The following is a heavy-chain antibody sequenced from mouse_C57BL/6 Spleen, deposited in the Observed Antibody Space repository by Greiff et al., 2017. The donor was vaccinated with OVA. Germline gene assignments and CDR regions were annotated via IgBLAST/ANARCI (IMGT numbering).Heavy chain of an antibody. CDR3: AWRDFDY. Sequence: EVKLMESGAELVKPGASVKLSCTASGFNIKDYYMHWVKQRTEQGLEWIGRIDPEDGETKYATKFQGKATITADTASNTAYLQLSSLTSEDTAVYYCAWRDFDYWGQGTTLTVSS. CDR1: GFNIKDYY. V-gene: IGHV14-2*01. J-gene: IGHJ2*01. CDR2: IDPEDGET.